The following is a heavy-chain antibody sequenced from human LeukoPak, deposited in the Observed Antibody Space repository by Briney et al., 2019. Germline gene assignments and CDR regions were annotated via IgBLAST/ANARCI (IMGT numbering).Heavy chain of an antibody. Sequence: ASVKVSCKASGYTFTGYYVHWVRQAPGQGLEWMGWINPNSGGTNYAQKFQGRVTMTRDTSISTAYMELSRLRSDDTAVYYCAREEVRATIFGVAKPTNWFDPWGQGTLVTVSS. D-gene: IGHD3-3*01. J-gene: IGHJ5*02. CDR1: GYTFTGYY. V-gene: IGHV1-2*02. CDR2: INPNSGGT. CDR3: AREEVRATIFGVAKPTNWFDP.